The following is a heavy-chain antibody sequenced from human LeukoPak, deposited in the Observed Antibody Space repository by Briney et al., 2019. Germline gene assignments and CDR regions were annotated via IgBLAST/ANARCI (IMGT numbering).Heavy chain of an antibody. CDR2: ISGSDGSK. V-gene: IGHV3-23*01. CDR3: TKQVSCDTTTCYAGMPPDY. D-gene: IGHD2/OR15-2a*01. J-gene: IGHJ4*02. CDR1: GFPFSRYA. Sequence: LAGGSLRLSCAASGFPFSRYAMSWVRKTPEKGLEWVSVISGSDGSKYYADSVKGRFTISRDDSRNTVYLQMNHLRAEDTAVYYCTKQVSCDTTTCYAGMPPDYWGQGTLVTVSS.